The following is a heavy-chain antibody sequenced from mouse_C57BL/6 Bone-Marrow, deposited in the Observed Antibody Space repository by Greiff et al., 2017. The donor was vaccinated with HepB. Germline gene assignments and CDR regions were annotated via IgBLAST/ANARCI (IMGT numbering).Heavy chain of an antibody. V-gene: IGHV5-16*01. D-gene: IGHD2-4*01. CDR2: INYDGSST. CDR1: GFTFSDYY. J-gene: IGHJ3*01. Sequence: EVKLVESEGGLVQPGSSMKLSCTASGFTFSDYYMAWVRQVPEKGLEWVANINYDGSSTYYLDSLKSRFIISRDNAKNILYLQMSSLKSEDTATYYCARDVGYYDYDVFAYWGQGTLVTVSA. CDR3: ARDVGYYDYDVFAY.